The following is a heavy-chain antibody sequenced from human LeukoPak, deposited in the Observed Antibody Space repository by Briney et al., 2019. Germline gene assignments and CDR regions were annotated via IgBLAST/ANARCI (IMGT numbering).Heavy chain of an antibody. J-gene: IGHJ3*02. Sequence: PSETLSLTCAVYGGSFSGYYWSWIRQPPGKGLEWIGSIYHAGSTYYNPSLKSRVTISVDTSKNQFSLKLNSVTAADTAVYYCARSMTTVTLRDIWGQGTMVTVSP. CDR1: GGSFSGYY. V-gene: IGHV4-34*01. CDR2: IYHAGST. D-gene: IGHD4-17*01. CDR3: ARSMTTVTLRDI.